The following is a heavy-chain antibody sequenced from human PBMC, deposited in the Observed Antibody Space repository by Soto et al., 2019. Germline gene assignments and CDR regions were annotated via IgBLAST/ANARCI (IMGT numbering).Heavy chain of an antibody. CDR3: ARRGSGSDYDY. CDR1: GFTFSSYA. J-gene: IGHJ4*02. Sequence: EVQLLESGGGLVQPGGSLRLSCAASGFTFSSYAMRWVRQAPGKGLEWVSAISGSGDSTYYADSVKGRFTISRDNSKNTLYLQMNSLRAADTAVYYCARRGSGSDYDYWGQGTLVTVSS. CDR2: ISGSGDST. V-gene: IGHV3-23*01. D-gene: IGHD1-26*01.